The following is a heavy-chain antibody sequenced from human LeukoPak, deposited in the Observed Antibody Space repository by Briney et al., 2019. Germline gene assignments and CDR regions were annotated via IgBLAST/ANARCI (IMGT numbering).Heavy chain of an antibody. D-gene: IGHD7-27*01. CDR3: ARDPGWGAADY. V-gene: IGHV3-7*01. J-gene: IGHJ4*02. CDR2: INPDGRVT. Sequence: PGVSLRLFCAVPGFTLSSSCMIWVGLAPGKGLEWVADINPDGRVTFSAASVKGRFTISRDNAKNSVYLQMNSLRVEDTAVYYCARDPGWGAADYWGQGTLVTVSS. CDR1: GFTLSSSC.